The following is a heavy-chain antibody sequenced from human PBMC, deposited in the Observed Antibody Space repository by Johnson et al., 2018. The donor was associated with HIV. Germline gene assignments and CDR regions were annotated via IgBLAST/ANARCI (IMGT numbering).Heavy chain of an antibody. CDR1: GFTVSTNY. V-gene: IGHV3-66*01. J-gene: IGHJ3*02. Sequence: VQLVESGGGVVRPGGSLRLSCAASGFTVSTNYMNWVRQAPGQGLEWVSVIYSGGSTYYADSVKGRFTISRDNSKNTLYLQMNSLRAEDTAVYYCAREDSAFDIWGQGTMVTVSS. CDR2: IYSGGST. CDR3: AREDSAFDI.